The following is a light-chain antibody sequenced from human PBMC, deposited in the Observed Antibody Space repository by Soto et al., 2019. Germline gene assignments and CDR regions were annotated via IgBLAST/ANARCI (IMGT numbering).Light chain of an antibody. CDR1: QSVGSSY. CDR3: QQDATSPCT. CDR2: GAS. Sequence: EIVLTQSPGTLSLSPGERATLSCRASQSVGSSYLAWYQQKPGQAPRVLIYGASSRATGIPDRFSGSGSGTDFTLTISSLEPEDFAVYYCQQDATSPCTFGPGTKVDIK. J-gene: IGKJ3*01. V-gene: IGKV3-20*01.